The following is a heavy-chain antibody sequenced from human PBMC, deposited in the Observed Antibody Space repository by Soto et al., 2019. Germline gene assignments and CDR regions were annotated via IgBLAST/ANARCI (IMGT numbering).Heavy chain of an antibody. D-gene: IGHD6-13*01. CDR3: ATIAAVRFDY. CDR1: GFTFSSEY. J-gene: IGHJ4*02. CDR2: INQDGSEI. V-gene: IGHV3-7*02. Sequence: DVQLVESGGGLVQPGGSLRLSCVASGFTFSSEYMSWVRQAPGKGLEWVGNINQDGSEIYYLDSVKGRFTISRDNAKKSVFLQMNSLRAEDTAVYYCATIAAVRFDYWGQGTLVTVSS.